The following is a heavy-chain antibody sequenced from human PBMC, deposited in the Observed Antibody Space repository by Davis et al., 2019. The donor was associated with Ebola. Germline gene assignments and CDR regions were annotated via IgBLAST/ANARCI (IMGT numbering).Heavy chain of an antibody. Sequence: GESLKISCAVSGFTFSSYRMHWVRQVPGKGLVWVSRINGDGNKANYADSVKGRFTTFRDNPKNTLYLQMNSLRADDTAVYYCAKQRGVGAIDYDYWGRGTVVTVSS. CDR1: GFTFSSYR. D-gene: IGHD1-26*01. CDR2: INGDGNKA. J-gene: IGHJ4*02. CDR3: AKQRGVGAIDYDY. V-gene: IGHV3-74*01.